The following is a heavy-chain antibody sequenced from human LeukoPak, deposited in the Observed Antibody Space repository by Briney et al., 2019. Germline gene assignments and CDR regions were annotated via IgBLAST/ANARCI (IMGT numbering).Heavy chain of an antibody. D-gene: IGHD5-18*01. J-gene: IGHJ4*02. CDR3: AKDTSMVIDY. Sequence: GGSLRLSCAASGFSFDDYGMSWVRQAPGKGLEWVAVISYDGSNKYYADSVKGRFTISRDSSKNTLYLQMNSLRADDTAIYYCAKDTSMVIDYWGQGTLVTVSS. V-gene: IGHV3-30*18. CDR2: ISYDGSNK. CDR1: GFSFDDYG.